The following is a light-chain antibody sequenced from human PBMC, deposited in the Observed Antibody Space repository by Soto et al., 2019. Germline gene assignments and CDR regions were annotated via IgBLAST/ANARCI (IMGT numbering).Light chain of an antibody. J-gene: IGKJ4*01. V-gene: IGKV3-15*01. CDR2: GAS. Sequence: EIVMTQSPATVSVSTGVTATLSCRASQSGSSNLAWYQQRPGQAPRLLIYGASTRATGIPARFSGSGSGTEFTLTLSSLQSEDFAVYYCQQYNNWPPEITFGGGAKVDIK. CDR1: QSGSSN. CDR3: QQYNNWPPEIT.